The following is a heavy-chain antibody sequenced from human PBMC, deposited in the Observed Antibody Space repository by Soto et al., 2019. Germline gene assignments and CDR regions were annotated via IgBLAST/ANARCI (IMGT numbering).Heavy chain of an antibody. D-gene: IGHD2-21*01. Sequence: PSETLSLTCTVSGGSISNFYWSWIRQPPGKGLEWIGDISYSGNTNYNPSLKSRVSISVDTSKNQLSLNLTSVTAADTAVYYCATAPMVISRSSFDSWGQGTPVTVSS. CDR2: ISYSGNT. V-gene: IGHV4-59*01. J-gene: IGHJ4*02. CDR1: GGSISNFY. CDR3: ATAPMVISRSSFDS.